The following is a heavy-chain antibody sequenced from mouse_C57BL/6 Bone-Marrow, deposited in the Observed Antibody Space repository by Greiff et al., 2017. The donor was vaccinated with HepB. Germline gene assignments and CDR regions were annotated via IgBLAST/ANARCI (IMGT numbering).Heavy chain of an antibody. CDR1: GFTFSDYY. D-gene: IGHD4-1*01. J-gene: IGHJ3*01. V-gene: IGHV5-12*01. CDR3: ARQGANWDD. Sequence: EVHLVESGGGLVQPGGSLKLSCAASGFTFSDYYMYWVRQTPEKRLEWVAYISNGGGSTYYPDTVKGRFTISRDNAKNTLYLQMSRLKSEDTAMYYCARQGANWDDWGQGTLVTVSA. CDR2: ISNGGGST.